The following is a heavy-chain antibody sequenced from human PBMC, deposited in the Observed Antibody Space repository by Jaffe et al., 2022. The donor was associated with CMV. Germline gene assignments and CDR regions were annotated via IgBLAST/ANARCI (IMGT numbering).Heavy chain of an antibody. J-gene: IGHJ6*02. Sequence: EVQLVESGGGLIQPGGSLRLSCAASGFTVSSNYMSWVRQAPGKGLEWVSVIYSGGSTYYADSVKGRFTISRDNSENTLYLQMNSLRVEDTAVYYCARDHKGYYYYYYGMDVWGQGTTVTVSS. CDR2: IYSGGST. CDR1: GFTVSSNY. V-gene: IGHV3-53*01. CDR3: ARDHKGYYYYYYGMDV.